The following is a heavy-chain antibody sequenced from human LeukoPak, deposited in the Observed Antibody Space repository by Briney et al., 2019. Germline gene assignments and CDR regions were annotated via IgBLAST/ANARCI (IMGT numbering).Heavy chain of an antibody. J-gene: IGHJ5*02. CDR3: AHERGSCSSTSCHNWFDP. V-gene: IGHV3-23*01. Sequence: GGSLRLSCAASGFTFSSYAMSWVRQAPGKGLEWVSAISGSGGSTYYADSVKGRFTISRGNSKNTLYLQMNSLRAEDTAVYYCAHERGSCSSTSCHNWFDPWGQGTLVTVSS. CDR2: ISGSGGST. CDR1: GFTFSSYA. D-gene: IGHD2-2*01.